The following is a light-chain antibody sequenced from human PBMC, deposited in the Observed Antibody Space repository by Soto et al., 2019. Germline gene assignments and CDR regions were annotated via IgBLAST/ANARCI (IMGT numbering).Light chain of an antibody. V-gene: IGKV3-20*01. CDR2: GAS. Sequence: EIVLTQSPGTLSLSPGERATLSCRASQSISSSYLAWYQQKPGQAPRLLIYGASSRATGIPDRFSGSGSGTDFTLTINRLEPEDFAVYYCQQYGSSPLYTFGQGTKLGIK. CDR1: QSISSSY. J-gene: IGKJ2*01. CDR3: QQYGSSPLYT.